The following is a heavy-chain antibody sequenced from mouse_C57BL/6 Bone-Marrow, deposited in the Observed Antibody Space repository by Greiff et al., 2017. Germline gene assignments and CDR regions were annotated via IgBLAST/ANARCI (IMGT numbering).Heavy chain of an antibody. CDR2: INPYNGGT. V-gene: IGHV1-19*01. J-gene: IGHJ4*01. CDR3: ARLCYGNYERVDY. CDR1: GYTFTDYY. D-gene: IGHD2-1*01. Sequence: VQLQQSGPVLVKPGASVKMSCKASGYTFTDYYMNWVKQSHGKSLEWIGVINPYNGGTSYNQKFKGKATLTVDKASSTAYIELNSLTSEDSAVYYCARLCYGNYERVDYWGQGTSVTVSS.